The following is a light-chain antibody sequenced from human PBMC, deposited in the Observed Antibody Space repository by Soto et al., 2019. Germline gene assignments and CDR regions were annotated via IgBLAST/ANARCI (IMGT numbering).Light chain of an antibody. Sequence: DIQMTQSPSSLSASVGDRVTITCRASQTITSYLHWYQQKPGKAPDLLIYGASSLQTGVPSRFSGSGSGTDFTLTITSLQPEDFATYSCQQSYITPYTFGQGTKLEIK. CDR3: QQSYITPYT. CDR2: GAS. CDR1: QTITSY. J-gene: IGKJ2*01. V-gene: IGKV1-39*01.